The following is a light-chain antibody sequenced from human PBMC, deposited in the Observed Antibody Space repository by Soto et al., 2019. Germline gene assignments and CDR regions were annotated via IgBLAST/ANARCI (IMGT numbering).Light chain of an antibody. CDR1: QSLVHTDGIAY. CDR3: MQGTHWPIT. CDR2: TVS. V-gene: IGKV2-30*02. J-gene: IGKJ5*01. Sequence: DVVMTQSPLSLPVSLGQPSSISCRSSQSLVHTDGIAYLNWFHQRPGQSPRRLIYTVSNRDSGVPARFRGSGSGTDFALKISRVEAEDVGVYYCMQGTHWPITFGQGTRLEI.